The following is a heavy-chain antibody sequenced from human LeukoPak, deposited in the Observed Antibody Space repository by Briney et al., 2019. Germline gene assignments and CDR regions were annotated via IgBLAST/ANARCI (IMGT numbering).Heavy chain of an antibody. CDR2: INTNTGNP. D-gene: IGHD4-17*01. V-gene: IGHV7-4-1*02. Sequence: ASVKVSRKASGYTFTSYAMNWVRQAPGQGLEWMGWINTNTGNPTYAQGFTGRFVFSLDTSVSTAYLQISSLKAEDTAVYYCASMGNSTVTTLFWWDYNWFDPWGQGTLVTVSS. J-gene: IGHJ5*02. CDR1: GYTFTSYA. CDR3: ASMGNSTVTTLFWWDYNWFDP.